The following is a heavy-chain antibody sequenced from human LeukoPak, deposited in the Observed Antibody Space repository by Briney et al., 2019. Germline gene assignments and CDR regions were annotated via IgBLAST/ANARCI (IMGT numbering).Heavy chain of an antibody. CDR2: ISYSGAT. J-gene: IGHJ4*02. Sequence: PSETLSLTCTVSGGSISSSSYFWGWIRQPPGKGLEWIGSISYSGATYYNSSLKSRVTISVDTSKNQFSVKSSSVTAADTAVYYCARLVGSAWHEDCWGQGTLVSVSS. V-gene: IGHV4-39*01. D-gene: IGHD6-19*01. CDR3: ARLVGSAWHEDC. CDR1: GGSISSSSYF.